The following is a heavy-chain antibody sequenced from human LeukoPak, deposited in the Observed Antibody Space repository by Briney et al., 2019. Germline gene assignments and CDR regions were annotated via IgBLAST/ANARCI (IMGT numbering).Heavy chain of an antibody. Sequence: GGSLRLSCTASVFTFGDYAMSWFRQAPGKGREWVGFIRSKAYGGTTEYAASVKGRFTISRDDSKSIAYLQMNSLKTEDTAVYYCTRKRLAAAGRGYFDYWGQGTLVTVSS. CDR1: VFTFGDYA. J-gene: IGHJ4*02. CDR2: IRSKAYGGTT. V-gene: IGHV3-49*03. CDR3: TRKRLAAAGRGYFDY. D-gene: IGHD6-13*01.